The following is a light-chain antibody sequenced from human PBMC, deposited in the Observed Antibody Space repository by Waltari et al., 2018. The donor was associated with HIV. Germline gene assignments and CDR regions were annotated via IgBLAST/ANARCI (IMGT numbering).Light chain of an antibody. CDR2: EVT. CDR1: SSDIGAYDS. V-gene: IGLV2-8*01. CDR3: SSYGDSLRVL. J-gene: IGLJ3*02. Sequence: QSALTQPPSASGSLGQSVTIPCTGSSSDIGAYDSVPWFQQPPRSAPKLLLYEVTRRPSTVSDRFSGSRSGSTAFLTVAGLQPDDEATYFCSSYGDSLRVLFGGGTNVTVL.